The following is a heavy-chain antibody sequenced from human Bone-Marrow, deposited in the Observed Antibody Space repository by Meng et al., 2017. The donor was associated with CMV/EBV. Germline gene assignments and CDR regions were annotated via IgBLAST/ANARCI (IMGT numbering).Heavy chain of an antibody. CDR2: IWYDGSNK. CDR1: GFTFSTYG. CDR3: ASDFQRYSSSWYSADY. Sequence: GFTFSTYGMHWVRQAPGKGLEWVAVIWYDGSNKYYADSVKGRFTISRDNSKNTLYLQMNSLRAEDTAVYYCASDFQRYSSSWYSADYWGQGTLVTVSS. V-gene: IGHV3-33*01. D-gene: IGHD6-13*01. J-gene: IGHJ4*02.